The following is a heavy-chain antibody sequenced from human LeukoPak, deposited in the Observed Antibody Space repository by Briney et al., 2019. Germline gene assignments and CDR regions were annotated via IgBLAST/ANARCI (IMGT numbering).Heavy chain of an antibody. CDR2: INHSGST. CDR1: GGSFSGYY. CDR3: ARSGRSGGSCYDY. J-gene: IGHJ4*02. D-gene: IGHD2-15*01. Sequence: SETLSLTCAVYGGSFSGYYWSWIRQPPGKGLEWIGEINHSGSTNYNPSLKSRVTISVDTSKNQFSLKLSSVTAADTAVYYCARSGRSGGSCYDYWGQGTLVTASS. V-gene: IGHV4-34*01.